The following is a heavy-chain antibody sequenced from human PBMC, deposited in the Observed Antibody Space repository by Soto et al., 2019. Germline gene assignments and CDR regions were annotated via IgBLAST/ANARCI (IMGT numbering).Heavy chain of an antibody. CDR1: GYSFTSYW. CDR2: IYPGDSET. V-gene: IGHV5-51*01. J-gene: IGHJ6*02. D-gene: IGHD3-10*01. Sequence: GESLKISCKGSGYSFTSYWTGWVRQMPGKGLEWMGIIYPGDSETRYSPSFQGQVTMSADKSISTAYLQWSSLKASDTAMYYCARQPTSITMVRGVIINYYYYGMDVWGQGTTVTVS. CDR3: ARQPTSITMVRGVIINYYYYGMDV.